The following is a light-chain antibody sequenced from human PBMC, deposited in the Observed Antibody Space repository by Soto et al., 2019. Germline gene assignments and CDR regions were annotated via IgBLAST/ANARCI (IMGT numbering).Light chain of an antibody. CDR3: SSYTGVITTLVV. CDR2: AFN. V-gene: IGLV2-14*01. J-gene: IGLJ2*01. CDR1: SSDVGRYNY. Sequence: QSALTQPASVSGSPGQSITISCTGTSSDVGRYNYVSWYQHHPGKAPKLMIYAFNNRPSGVSDRFSGFKSGNTASLTISGLQAEDEADYYCSSYTGVITTLVVFGGGTKLTVL.